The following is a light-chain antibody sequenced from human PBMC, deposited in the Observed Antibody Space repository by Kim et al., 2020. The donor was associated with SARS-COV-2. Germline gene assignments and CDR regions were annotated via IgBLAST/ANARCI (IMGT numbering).Light chain of an antibody. CDR3: SLSQTGVWV. Sequence: QAVVTQEPSLTVSPGGTVTLTCGSSTGAVTSGDYPYWFQQKPGQVPRTLIYDTNNKPSRTPDRFSGSLLGGKAALTLSDAQPEDEADYFCSLSQTGVWVFGGGTRLTVL. V-gene: IGLV7-46*01. J-gene: IGLJ3*02. CDR2: DTN. CDR1: TGAVTSGDY.